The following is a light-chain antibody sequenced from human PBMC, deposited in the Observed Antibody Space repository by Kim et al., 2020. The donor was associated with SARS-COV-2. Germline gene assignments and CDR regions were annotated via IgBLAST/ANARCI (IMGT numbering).Light chain of an antibody. CDR2: DAS. Sequence: EIVLTQSPATLSLSPGERATLSCRASQSVSSYLAWYQQKPGQAPRLLIYDASNRATGIPARFSGSGSGTDFTLTISSLEPEDFAVYYCLQRSSWPPYTFGQGTKLEI. CDR3: LQRSSWPPYT. CDR1: QSVSSY. J-gene: IGKJ2*01. V-gene: IGKV3-11*01.